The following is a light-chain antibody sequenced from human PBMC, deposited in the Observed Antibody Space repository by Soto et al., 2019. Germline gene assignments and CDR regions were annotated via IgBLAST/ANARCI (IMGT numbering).Light chain of an antibody. J-gene: IGKJ1*01. CDR1: QSVLYSSNNKNY. V-gene: IGKV4-1*01. Sequence: DIVMTQSPDSLAVSLGERATINCKSSQSVLYSSNNKNYLAWYQQKPGQPPKLLIYWASTRESGVPDRFSGSGSGTDFTLTISSLQAEDVAVYYCQQYYSTPSWTFGHGTKVDIK. CDR3: QQYYSTPSWT. CDR2: WAS.